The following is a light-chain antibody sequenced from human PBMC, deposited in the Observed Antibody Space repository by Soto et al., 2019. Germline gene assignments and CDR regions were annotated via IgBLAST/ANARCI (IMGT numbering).Light chain of an antibody. CDR3: GTWDSSLSVGV. Sequence: QAVVTQPPSVSAAPGQKVTISCSGSSSNIGNNYVSWYQQLPGTAPKLLIYENNKRPSGIPERFSGSKSGTSATLGIMGLQTGDEADYYCGTWDSSLSVGVFGGGTKVTVL. V-gene: IGLV1-51*02. CDR1: SSNIGNNY. J-gene: IGLJ3*02. CDR2: ENN.